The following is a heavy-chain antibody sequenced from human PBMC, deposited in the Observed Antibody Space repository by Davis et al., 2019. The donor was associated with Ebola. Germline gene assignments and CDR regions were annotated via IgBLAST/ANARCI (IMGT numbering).Heavy chain of an antibody. J-gene: IGHJ4*02. D-gene: IGHD2-2*01. CDR1: GFTFSSYG. Sequence: PGGSLRLSCAASGFTFSSYGMHWVRQAPGKGLEWVAVISYDGSNNYYADSVKGRFTISRDNSKNTLYLQMNSLRAEDTAVYYCAKEGCSSTSCYRVLGYWGQGTLVTVSS. CDR2: ISYDGSNN. V-gene: IGHV3-30*18. CDR3: AKEGCSSTSCYRVLGY.